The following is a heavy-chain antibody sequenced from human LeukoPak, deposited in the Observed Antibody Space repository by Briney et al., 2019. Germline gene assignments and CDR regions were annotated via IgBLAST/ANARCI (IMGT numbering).Heavy chain of an antibody. Sequence: GGSLRLSCAASGFTFSSYSMNWVRQAPGKGLEWVSSISSSSYIYYADSVKGRFTISRDNAKNSLYLQMNSLRAEDTAVYYCARDGSTYYDILTGYYQYRGYFDYWGQGTLVTVSS. CDR2: ISSSSYI. V-gene: IGHV3-21*01. J-gene: IGHJ4*02. D-gene: IGHD3-9*01. CDR1: GFTFSSYS. CDR3: ARDGSTYYDILTGYYQYRGYFDY.